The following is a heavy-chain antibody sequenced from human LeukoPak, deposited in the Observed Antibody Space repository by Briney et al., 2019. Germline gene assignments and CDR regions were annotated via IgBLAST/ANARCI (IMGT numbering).Heavy chain of an antibody. J-gene: IGHJ4*02. D-gene: IGHD6-19*01. Sequence: SETLSLTCTVSGGSISSSSYYWGWIRQPPGKGLEWIGSIYYSGSTYYNPSLKSRVTISVDTSKNQFSLKLSSVTAADTAVYYCARGSSGWYGFDYWGQGTLVTVSS. CDR2: IYYSGST. V-gene: IGHV4-39*07. CDR3: ARGSSGWYGFDY. CDR1: GGSISSSSYY.